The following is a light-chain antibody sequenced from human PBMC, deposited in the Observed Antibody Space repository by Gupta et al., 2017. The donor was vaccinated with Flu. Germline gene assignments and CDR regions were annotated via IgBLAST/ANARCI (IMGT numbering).Light chain of an antibody. CDR3: QSYDSSLSGWV. V-gene: IGLV1-40*01. J-gene: IGLJ3*02. CDR1: SCNIGAGYY. Sequence: QYLLTQPPPATGPTGRRVTTFCTGSSCNIGAGYYVHWYQQLPGTAPKLLIYGSSNRPSGVPDRFSGSKSGTSASLAITGLQAEDEADYYCQSYDSSLSGWVFGGGTKLTVL. CDR2: GSS.